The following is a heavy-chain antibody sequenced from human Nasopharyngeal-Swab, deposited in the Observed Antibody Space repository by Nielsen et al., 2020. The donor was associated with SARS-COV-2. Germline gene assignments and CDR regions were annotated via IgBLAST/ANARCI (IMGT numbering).Heavy chain of an antibody. CDR3: VKDSTWFDP. CDR2: IYSGGST. CDR1: GFTVSSNY. J-gene: IGHJ5*02. Sequence: GESLKLSCAASGFTVSSNYMSWVRQAPGKGLEWVSVIYSGGSTYYADSVKGRFTISRDNSKNTLYLQMNSLRAEDTAVYYCVKDSTWFDPWGQGTLVTVSS. V-gene: IGHV3-53*01.